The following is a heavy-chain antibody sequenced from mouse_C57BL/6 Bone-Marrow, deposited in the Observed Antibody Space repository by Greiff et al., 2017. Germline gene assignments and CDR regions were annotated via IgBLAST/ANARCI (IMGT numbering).Heavy chain of an antibody. CDR1: GYTFTSYW. Sequence: VQLQQPGAELVKPGASVKLSCKASGYTFTSYWMHWVKQRPGRGLEWIGRIDPKSGGTKYNEKFKSKATLTVDKPSSTAYMQLSSLTSEDSSVYSCAREDYGSPYWYFDVWGTGTTVTVPS. CDR2: IDPKSGGT. CDR3: AREDYGSPYWYFDV. D-gene: IGHD2-2*01. J-gene: IGHJ1*03. V-gene: IGHV1-72*01.